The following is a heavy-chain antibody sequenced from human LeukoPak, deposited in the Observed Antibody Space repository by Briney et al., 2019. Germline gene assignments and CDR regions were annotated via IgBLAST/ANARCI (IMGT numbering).Heavy chain of an antibody. CDR2: SGTAGDT. V-gene: IGHV3-23*01. CDR3: AKKTPGTYPFDY. J-gene: IGHJ4*02. CDR1: GFTFSSSA. Sequence: GGSLRLSCAASGFTFSSSAMNWVRQVPGKGLEWVSASGTAGDTYYADSVKGRFSISRDDSKNTLYLQMTSLRAEDTAVYYCAKKTPGTYPFDYWGQGTLVTVSP. D-gene: IGHD6-13*01.